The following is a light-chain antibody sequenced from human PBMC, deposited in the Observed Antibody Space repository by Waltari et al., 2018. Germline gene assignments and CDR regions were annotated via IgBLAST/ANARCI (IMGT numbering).Light chain of an antibody. Sequence: QSALTQPASVSGTPGQSITIPCTGTTSAVGNYDLVSCYQPTPGKAPKLLICEVIKRPSGVSSRFSGSKSGSTASLTISGLQPDDEADYYCCSYAGLGTYVFGSGTKVTVL. J-gene: IGLJ1*01. CDR3: CSYAGLGTYV. CDR1: TSAVGNYDL. V-gene: IGLV2-23*02. CDR2: EVI.